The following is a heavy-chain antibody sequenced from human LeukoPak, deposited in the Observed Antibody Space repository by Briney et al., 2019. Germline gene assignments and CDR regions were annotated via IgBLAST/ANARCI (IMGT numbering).Heavy chain of an antibody. Sequence: ASVKVSCKASGYTLTGYFIHWVRQAPGQGLEWMGWINPKSGGTNYQQKFQDRVTMTRDTSISTAYMELSRLRSDDTAVYYCARAQYYYPHHYYVYWGQRTLVTVSS. D-gene: IGHD3-10*01. V-gene: IGHV1-2*02. CDR1: GYTLTGYF. J-gene: IGHJ4*02. CDR3: ARAQYYYPHHYYVY. CDR2: INPKSGGT.